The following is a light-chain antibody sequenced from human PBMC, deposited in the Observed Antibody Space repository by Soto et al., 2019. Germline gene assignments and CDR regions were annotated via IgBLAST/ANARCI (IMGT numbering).Light chain of an antibody. Sequence: EIVLTQSPGTLSLSPGERATLSCRASQSVSSSYLAWYQQKPGQAPRLLIYGASSRATGIPDRFSGSGSGTDFTLTISRLEPEDFAGYHCQQYGSSTWTFGQGTKVDIK. CDR1: QSVSSSY. CDR2: GAS. V-gene: IGKV3-20*01. CDR3: QQYGSSTWT. J-gene: IGKJ1*01.